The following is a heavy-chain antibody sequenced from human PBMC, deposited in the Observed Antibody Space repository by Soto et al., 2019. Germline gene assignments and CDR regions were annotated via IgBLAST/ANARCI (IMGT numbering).Heavy chain of an antibody. V-gene: IGHV4-34*01. CDR2: IHHSGGT. J-gene: IGHJ4*02. D-gene: IGHD3-10*02. CDR3: GRPGYVHY. Sequence: QVQLQQWGAGLLKPSENLSLTCAVYDGSFNGYYWRWIRQPPGKGLEWIGEIHHSGGTNYNPSPKTRVIISVDTSKDQFSLKLTSVTSADTAVYYCGRPGYVHYWGQGTLVTVSS. CDR1: DGSFNGYY.